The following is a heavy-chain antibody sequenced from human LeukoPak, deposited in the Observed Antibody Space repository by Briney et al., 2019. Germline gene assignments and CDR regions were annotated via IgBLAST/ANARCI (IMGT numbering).Heavy chain of an antibody. CDR3: AKRDGVTEFDY. J-gene: IGHJ4*02. Sequence: PGGSLRLSCAASGFTFSNYNMNWVRQPPGKGLQWVSYISSSSNIIYYADSVKGRFTVSRDNSKNTLYLQLNSLRAEDTAIYYCAKRDGVTEFDYWGQGTLVTVSS. CDR1: GFTFSNYN. D-gene: IGHD2-21*02. CDR2: ISSSSNII. V-gene: IGHV3-48*01.